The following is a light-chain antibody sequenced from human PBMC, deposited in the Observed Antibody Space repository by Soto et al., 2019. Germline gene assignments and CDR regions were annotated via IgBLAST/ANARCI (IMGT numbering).Light chain of an antibody. J-gene: IGLJ2*01. Sequence: QSALTQPRSVSGSPGQSVTISCTEPSSDVGGYNYVSWYQQHPGKAPKLMIYDVSKRPSGVPDRFSGSKSGNTASLTISGLQAEDEADYYCCSYAGSYNVVFGGGTKVTVL. CDR1: SSDVGGYNY. V-gene: IGLV2-11*01. CDR2: DVS. CDR3: CSYAGSYNVV.